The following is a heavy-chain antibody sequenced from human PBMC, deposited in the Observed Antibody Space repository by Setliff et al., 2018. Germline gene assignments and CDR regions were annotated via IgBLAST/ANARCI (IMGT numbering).Heavy chain of an antibody. CDR3: ARQNDFWSGRDFDY. CDR1: GFTFSSYS. D-gene: IGHD3-3*01. Sequence: GGSLRLSCAASGFTFSSYSMNWVRQAPGKGLEWVSYISSSSSTIYYADSVRGRFTISRDNAKNSLYLQMNSLRAEDTAVYYCARQNDFWSGRDFDYWGQGTLVTVSS. V-gene: IGHV3-48*01. CDR2: ISSSSSTI. J-gene: IGHJ4*02.